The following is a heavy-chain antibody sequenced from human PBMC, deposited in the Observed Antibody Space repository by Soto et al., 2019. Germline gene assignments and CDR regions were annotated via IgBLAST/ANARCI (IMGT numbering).Heavy chain of an antibody. CDR1: GGSISSDNW. Sequence: QVQLQESGPGLVKPSGTLSLTCAVSGGSISSDNWWSWVRQPPGKVLEWIGEIYHSGSTNYNPSLKSRVTMSVDKSKNQFSLKLNSVTAADTAVYYCARDSFGLDVWGQGTTFTVSS. J-gene: IGHJ6*02. D-gene: IGHD2-2*01. CDR2: IYHSGST. CDR3: ARDSFGLDV. V-gene: IGHV4-4*02.